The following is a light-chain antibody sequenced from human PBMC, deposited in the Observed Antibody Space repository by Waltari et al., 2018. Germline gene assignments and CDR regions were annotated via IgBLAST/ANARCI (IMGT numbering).Light chain of an antibody. CDR3: AAWDDSLSAVV. V-gene: IGLV1-47*01. CDR1: GSNIGTNF. J-gene: IGLJ7*01. CDR2: RSD. Sequence: QSALTQPPAASGTPGQRLIISCSGSGSNIGTNFVYWYQQFPGTAPKLLIYRSDQRASGVPDRFSGSKSGSSASLAISGLQSEDESLYYRAAWDDSLSAVVFGGGTQVTVL.